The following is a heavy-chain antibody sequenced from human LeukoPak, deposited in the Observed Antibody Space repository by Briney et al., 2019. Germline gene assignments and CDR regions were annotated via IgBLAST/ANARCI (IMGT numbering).Heavy chain of an antibody. Sequence: GASVKVSCKASGYTFTSYAMHWVRQAPGQRLEWMGWINAGNGNIKYSQKFQGRVTITRDTSASTAYMELRSEDTAVYYCARMYYYDSSGYYPLFDYWGQGTLVTVSS. CDR2: INAGNGNI. J-gene: IGHJ4*02. CDR3: ARMYYYDSSGYYPLFDY. V-gene: IGHV1-3*01. D-gene: IGHD3-22*01. CDR1: GYTFTSYA.